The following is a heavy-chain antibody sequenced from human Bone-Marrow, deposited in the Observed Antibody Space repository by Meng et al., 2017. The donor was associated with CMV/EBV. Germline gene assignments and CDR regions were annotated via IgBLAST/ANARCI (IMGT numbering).Heavy chain of an antibody. V-gene: IGHV3-30-3*01. CDR1: GFAFNNYG. CDR3: ARGPTYSDFWRGDPPHYGVDV. D-gene: IGHD3-3*01. CDR2: IPYDDSNK. J-gene: IGHJ6*02. Sequence: GESLKISCAASGFAFNNYGLHWIRQAPGKGLEWVALIPYDDSNKYYAESVKGRFTISRDISKDTLFVQMNSLRAEDRAVYYCARGPTYSDFWRGDPPHYGVDVWGQGATVTVSS.